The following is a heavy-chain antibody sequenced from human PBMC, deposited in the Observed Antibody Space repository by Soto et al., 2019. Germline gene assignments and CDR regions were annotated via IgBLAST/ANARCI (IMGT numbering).Heavy chain of an antibody. CDR2: VNSDGSRT. CDR3: ARDVQLQSFVY. V-gene: IGHV3-74*01. Sequence: EVQLVESGGGLVQPGGSLRLSCVVSGITFSDYWMHWVRQAPGKGLVWVSRVNSDGSRTSYADSVKGRFTISRDNAKNTLYLQMTSLRAEDTAVYYCARDVQLQSFVYWGEGTLVTVSS. CDR1: GITFSDYW. J-gene: IGHJ4*02. D-gene: IGHD5-18*01.